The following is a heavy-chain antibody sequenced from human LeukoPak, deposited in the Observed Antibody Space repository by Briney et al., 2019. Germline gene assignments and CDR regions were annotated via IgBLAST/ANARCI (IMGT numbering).Heavy chain of an antibody. Sequence: GASVKVSCKASGYTFTSYYMHWVRQAPGQGLEWMGIINPSGGSTSYAQKFQGRVTMTRDTSTSTVYMELSRLRSDDTAVYYCARAVAGLYYFDYWGQGTLVTVSS. CDR1: GYTFTSYY. CDR3: ARAVAGLYYFDY. D-gene: IGHD6-19*01. CDR2: INPSGGST. J-gene: IGHJ4*02. V-gene: IGHV1-46*01.